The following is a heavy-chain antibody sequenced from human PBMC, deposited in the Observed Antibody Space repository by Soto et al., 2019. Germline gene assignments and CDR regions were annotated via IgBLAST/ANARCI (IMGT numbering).Heavy chain of an antibody. CDR2: ISSSGSTT. J-gene: IGHJ6*03. CDR3: AKYGCGSPTCPYYFYSFMDV. CDR1: GFTFSSFT. D-gene: IGHD2-2*01. V-gene: IGHV3-23*01. Sequence: PGGSLRLSCAASGFTFSSFTMTWVRQAPGKGLNWVSHISSSGSTTYHVDAVKGRFTISRDNSKNTLYLRMNSLRAEDTAVYYCAKYGCGSPTCPYYFYSFMDVWGKGTTVTVSS.